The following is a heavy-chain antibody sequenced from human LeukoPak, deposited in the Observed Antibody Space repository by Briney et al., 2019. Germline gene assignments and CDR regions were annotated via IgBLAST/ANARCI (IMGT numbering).Heavy chain of an antibody. CDR2: ITQGGTDK. Sequence: GGCLRLSCAAAGFPLSNHWMTWVRQAPGKGLEWVATITQGGTDKFYVDSVKGRFTISGDNAKNSLYLQMNSLRAEDTAVYYCARDPFELWGQGTLVTVSS. V-gene: IGHV3-7*01. CDR3: ARDPFEL. D-gene: IGHD1-26*01. J-gene: IGHJ4*02. CDR1: GFPLSNHW.